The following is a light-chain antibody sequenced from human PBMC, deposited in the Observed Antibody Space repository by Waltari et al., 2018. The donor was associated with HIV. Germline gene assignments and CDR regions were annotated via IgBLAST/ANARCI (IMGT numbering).Light chain of an antibody. CDR2: DAC. CDR1: ESVTGF. CDR3: LQRSNWPFFT. J-gene: IGKJ3*01. Sequence: EIVLTQSPATLSSSPGARATLPFWARESVTGFVAGYQQKPDQAPRLLISDACSRAMGIPARFSGSGSGTDFTLTISSLEAEDFAVYYCLQRSNWPFFTGGPGTKVEIK. V-gene: IGKV3-11*01.